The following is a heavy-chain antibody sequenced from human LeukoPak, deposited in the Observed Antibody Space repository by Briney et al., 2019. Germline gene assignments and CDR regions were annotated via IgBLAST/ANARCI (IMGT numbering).Heavy chain of an antibody. CDR1: GFTFSSYA. CDR3: ARDRSGYDSLFDY. J-gene: IGHJ4*02. Sequence: GGSLRLSCAASGFTFSSYAMHWVRQAPGKGLEWVAVISYDGSNKYYADSVKGRFTISRDNSKNTLYLQMNSLRAEDTAVYYCARDRSGYDSLFDYWGQGTLVTVSS. V-gene: IGHV3-30-3*01. CDR2: ISYDGSNK. D-gene: IGHD5-12*01.